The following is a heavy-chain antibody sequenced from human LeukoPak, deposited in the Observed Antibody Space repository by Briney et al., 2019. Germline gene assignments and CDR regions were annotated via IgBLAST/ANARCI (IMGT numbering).Heavy chain of an antibody. CDR3: ARRANSIDYCSGGSCYPKPEVTTGYYYGMDV. J-gene: IGHJ6*02. CDR2: ISYDGSNK. D-gene: IGHD2-15*01. Sequence: PGRSLRLSCAASGFTFSSYAMHWVRQAPGKGLEWVAVISYDGSNKYYADSVKGRLTISRDNSKNTLYLQMNSLRAEDTAVYYCARRANSIDYCSGGSCYPKPEVTTGYYYGMDVWGQGTTVTVSS. V-gene: IGHV3-30*04. CDR1: GFTFSSYA.